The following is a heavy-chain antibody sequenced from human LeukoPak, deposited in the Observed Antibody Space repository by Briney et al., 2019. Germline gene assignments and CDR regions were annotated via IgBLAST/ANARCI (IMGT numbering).Heavy chain of an antibody. D-gene: IGHD1-20*01. CDR2: ISYDGSNK. CDR1: GFTFSSYA. CDR3: AKHPYNWNANYYMHV. J-gene: IGHJ6*03. Sequence: GGSLRLSCAASGFTFSSYAMSWVRQAPGKGLEWVAFISYDGSNKHYADYVKGRFSISRDNSQNMVYLQMDSLRAEDTAVYYCAKHPYNWNANYYMHVWGKGTTVTVSS. V-gene: IGHV3-30*02.